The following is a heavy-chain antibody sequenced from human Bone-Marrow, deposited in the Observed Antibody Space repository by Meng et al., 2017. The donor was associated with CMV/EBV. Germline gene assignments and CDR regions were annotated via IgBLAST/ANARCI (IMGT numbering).Heavy chain of an antibody. CDR3: ARGYDILTSL. D-gene: IGHD3-9*01. V-gene: IGHV4-59*01. Sequence: SETLSLTCTVSGGSISSYYWSWIRQPPGKGLEWIGYIYYSGSTNYNPSLKSRVTISVDTSKNQFSLKLSSVTAADTAMYYCARGYDILTSLWGQGTLVTVSS. CDR1: GGSISSYY. CDR2: IYYSGST. J-gene: IGHJ1*01.